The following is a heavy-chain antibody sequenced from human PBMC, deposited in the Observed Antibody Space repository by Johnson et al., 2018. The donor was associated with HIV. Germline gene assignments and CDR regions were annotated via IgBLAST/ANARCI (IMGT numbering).Heavy chain of an antibody. CDR2: IWYDGSNK. V-gene: IGHV3-33*01. CDR3: AFSSWYAFDI. D-gene: IGHD6-13*01. J-gene: IGHJ3*02. CDR1: GFTFSSYG. Sequence: QVQLVESGGGVVQPGRSLRLSCAATGFTFSSYGMHWVRQAPGKGLEWVAVIWYDGSNKYFADSVKGRFTISRDNSKNTLYLQMNSLRAEDTAVYYCAFSSWYAFDIWGQGTMVTVSS.